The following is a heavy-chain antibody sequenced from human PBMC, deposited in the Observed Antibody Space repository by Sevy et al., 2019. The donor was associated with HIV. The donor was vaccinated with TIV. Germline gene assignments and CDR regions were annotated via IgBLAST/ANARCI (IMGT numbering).Heavy chain of an antibody. V-gene: IGHV3-30-3*01. Sequence: GGSLRLSCAASGFTFSSYAMHWVRQAPGKGLEWVAVISYDGSNKYYADSVKGRFTISRDNSKNTLYLQMNSLRAEDTAVNDCARDPTTVTTYYFDYWGQGTLVTVSS. J-gene: IGHJ4*02. CDR2: ISYDGSNK. CDR1: GFTFSSYA. CDR3: ARDPTTVTTYYFDY. D-gene: IGHD4-17*01.